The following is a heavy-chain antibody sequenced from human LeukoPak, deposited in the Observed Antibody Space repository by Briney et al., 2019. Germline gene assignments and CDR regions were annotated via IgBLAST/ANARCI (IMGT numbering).Heavy chain of an antibody. J-gene: IGHJ4*02. V-gene: IGHV4-59*01. Sequence: PSGTLSLTCTVSGGSISSYYWSWIRQPPGKGLEWIGYIYYSGSTNYNPSLKSRVTISVDTSKNQFSLKLSSVTAADTAVYYCARVSGQQLVHYWGQGTLVTVSS. CDR2: IYYSGST. CDR1: GGSISSYY. CDR3: ARVSGQQLVHY. D-gene: IGHD6-13*01.